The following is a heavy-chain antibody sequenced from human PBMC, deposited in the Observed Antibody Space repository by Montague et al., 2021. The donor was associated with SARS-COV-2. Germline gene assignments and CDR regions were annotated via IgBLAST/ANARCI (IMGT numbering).Heavy chain of an antibody. CDR3: VRGGYSDWLLPFEF. D-gene: IGHD3-9*01. J-gene: IGHJ4*02. CDR2: IYYSGRH. Sequence: SETLSLTCTVSGGSINSNSYYWGWIRRPPGQGLEWIGSIYYSGRHYYNPSLKSRVTMSVDTPKSHFSLNLSSVTAADTAVFYCVRGGYSDWLLPFEFWGQGTLVTVSS. V-gene: IGHV4-39*02. CDR1: GGSINSNSYY.